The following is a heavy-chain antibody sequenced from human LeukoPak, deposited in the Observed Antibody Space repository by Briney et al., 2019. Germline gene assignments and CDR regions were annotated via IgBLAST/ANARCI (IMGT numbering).Heavy chain of an antibody. D-gene: IGHD3-22*01. CDR2: ISFDSGDET. Sequence: GGSLRLSCAASGFTFSSYSMNWVRQAPGKGLEWVSSISFDSGDETLYADSVKGRFTISRDNAKNSLYLQVNSLRAEDTAVYYCATEILYYYDSSGYYVDYFGYWGQGTLVTVSS. J-gene: IGHJ4*02. CDR3: ATEILYYYDSSGYYVDYFGY. V-gene: IGHV3-21*01. CDR1: GFTFSSYS.